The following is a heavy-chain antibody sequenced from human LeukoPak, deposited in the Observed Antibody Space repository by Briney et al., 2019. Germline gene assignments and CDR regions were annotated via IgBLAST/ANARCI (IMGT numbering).Heavy chain of an antibody. V-gene: IGHV3-48*04. J-gene: IGHJ4*02. CDR2: ITSSGSSL. CDR3: ARVGYCSSTSCPRNFDY. D-gene: IGHD2-2*01. CDR1: GFTFINYS. Sequence: GGSLRLSCAASGFTFINYSMNWVRQAPGKGLEWVSCITSSGSSLYYADSVNGRFTISRDTAKNSLYLRMNSLRAEDTAVYYCARVGYCSSTSCPRNFDYWGQGTLVTVSS.